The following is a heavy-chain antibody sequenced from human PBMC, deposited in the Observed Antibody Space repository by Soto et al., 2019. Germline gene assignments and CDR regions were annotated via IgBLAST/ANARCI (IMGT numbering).Heavy chain of an antibody. J-gene: IGHJ4*02. CDR3: VRDAGSGWPFDS. Sequence: EVQLVESGGGLVQPGGSLRLSCEASGFTFSRYWMSWIRQAPGKGLEWVANVKQDGSQSYLVDSVKGRFTMSRDNAKNSLFLQMNSLRVEDTAVYYWVRDAGSGWPFDSWGQGTLVTVSS. CDR2: VKQDGSQS. CDR1: GFTFSRYW. V-gene: IGHV3-7*01. D-gene: IGHD6-19*01.